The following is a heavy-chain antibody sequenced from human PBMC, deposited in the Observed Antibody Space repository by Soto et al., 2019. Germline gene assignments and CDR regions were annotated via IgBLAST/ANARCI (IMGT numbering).Heavy chain of an antibody. CDR2: INHSGST. Sequence: PSETLSLTCAVYGGSFSGYYWSWIRQPPGKGLEWIGEINHSGSTNYNPSLKSRVTISVDTSKIQFSLKLTSVTAADTAVYYCARHTGQPSPFDTWGLGTLVTVSS. D-gene: IGHD2-2*01. J-gene: IGHJ5*02. CDR1: GGSFSGYY. CDR3: ARHTGQPSPFDT. V-gene: IGHV4-34*01.